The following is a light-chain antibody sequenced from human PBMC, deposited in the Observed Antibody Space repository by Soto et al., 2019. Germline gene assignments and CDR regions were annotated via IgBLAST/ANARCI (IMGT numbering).Light chain of an antibody. J-gene: IGLJ1*01. Sequence: QSALTQPATVSGSPGQTITIACTGTKSDVGGYTYVSWFQQHPGKAPKVTIYDANKRPSGVSDRFSGSRSGNTATLTISELQAEDEADYYCCSYTASNTYVFGTGTKLTVL. CDR1: KSDVGGYTY. CDR2: DAN. CDR3: CSYTASNTYV. V-gene: IGLV2-14*03.